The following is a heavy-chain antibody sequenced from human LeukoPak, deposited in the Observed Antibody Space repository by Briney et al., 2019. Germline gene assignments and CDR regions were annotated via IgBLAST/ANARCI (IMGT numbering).Heavy chain of an antibody. Sequence: SVKVSCKASGGTFSSYAISWVRQAPGQGLEWMGGIIPIFGTANYAQKFQGRVTITADESTSTAYMELSRLRSEDTAVYYCARATYYYDSSGYYFDYWGQGTLVTVSS. CDR3: ARATYYYDSSGYYFDY. J-gene: IGHJ4*02. D-gene: IGHD3-22*01. CDR1: GGTFSSYA. V-gene: IGHV1-69*13. CDR2: IIPIFGTA.